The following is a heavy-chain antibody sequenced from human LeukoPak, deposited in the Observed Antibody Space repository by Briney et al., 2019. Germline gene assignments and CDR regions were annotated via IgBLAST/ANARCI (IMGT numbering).Heavy chain of an antibody. CDR2: ISSGSSYI. Sequence: GGSLRLSCAASGFTFSSYTMNWVRQAPGKGLEWVSSISSGSSYIYYADSVKGRFTITRDNAKNSLYLQMNSLRAEDTAVYYCARDHGDYFDYWGQGTLVTVSS. D-gene: IGHD4-17*01. J-gene: IGHJ4*02. CDR3: ARDHGDYFDY. CDR1: GFTFSSYT. V-gene: IGHV3-21*01.